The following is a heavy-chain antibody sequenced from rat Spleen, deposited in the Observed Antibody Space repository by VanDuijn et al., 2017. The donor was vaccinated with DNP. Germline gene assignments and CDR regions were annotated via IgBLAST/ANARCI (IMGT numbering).Heavy chain of an antibody. J-gene: IGHJ2*01. CDR3: ARHVLPLRVWDY. D-gene: IGHD1-4*01. V-gene: IGHV5-22*01. Sequence: EVQLVESGGGLVQPGRSLKLSCAASGFTFSDYYMAWVRQAPTKGLEWVAYTNYDGGSTYNGDSVKGRFTISRDNAKSTLYLQINSLRSEDTATYYCARHVLPLRVWDYWGQGVMVTVSS. CDR1: GFTFSDYY. CDR2: TNYDGGST.